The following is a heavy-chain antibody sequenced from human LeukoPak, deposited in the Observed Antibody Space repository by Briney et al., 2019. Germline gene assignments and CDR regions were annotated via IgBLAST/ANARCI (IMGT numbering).Heavy chain of an antibody. D-gene: IGHD4-11*01. CDR3: AKNPKNGYSNYGGVFDY. J-gene: IGHJ4*02. V-gene: IGHV3-23*01. Sequence: PGGSLRLSCAASGLTFSSYAMSWVRQAPGKGLEWVSAISGSGGSTYYADSVKGRFTISRDNSKNTLYLQMNSLRAEGTAVYYCAKNPKNGYSNYGGVFDYWGQGTLVTVSS. CDR2: ISGSGGST. CDR1: GLTFSSYA.